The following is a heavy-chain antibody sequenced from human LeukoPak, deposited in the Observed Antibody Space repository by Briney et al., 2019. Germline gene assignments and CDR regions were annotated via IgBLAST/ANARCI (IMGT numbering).Heavy chain of an antibody. V-gene: IGHV4-61*02. D-gene: IGHD2-2*01. J-gene: IGHJ5*02. CDR1: GVSLSSGSYY. Sequence: SQTLSLTCTVSGVSLSSGSYYWSWIRQPAGRGLEWIGRIYTSGSTTYNPSLNSRVTISVDTSKNQFSRKLSSVTAADTAVYYCAREYQLLFPFSNWFDPWGQGTLVTVSS. CDR3: AREYQLLFPFSNWFDP. CDR2: IYTSGST.